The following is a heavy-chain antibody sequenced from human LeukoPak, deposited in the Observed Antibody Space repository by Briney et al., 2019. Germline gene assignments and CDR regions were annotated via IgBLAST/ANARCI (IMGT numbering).Heavy chain of an antibody. Sequence: GGSLRLSCAASGFTFSSYAMSWVRQAPGKGLEWVSAISGSDGSTYYADSVKGRFTISRDNSKNTLYLQMNSLRAEDTAVYYCAKASGYSSSWYEDYWGQGTLVTVSS. CDR1: GFTFSSYA. J-gene: IGHJ4*02. V-gene: IGHV3-23*01. CDR3: AKASGYSSSWYEDY. CDR2: ISGSDGST. D-gene: IGHD6-13*01.